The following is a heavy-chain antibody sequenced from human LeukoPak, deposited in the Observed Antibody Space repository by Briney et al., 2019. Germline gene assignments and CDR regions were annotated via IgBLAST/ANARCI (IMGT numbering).Heavy chain of an antibody. Sequence: SETLSLTCAVYGGSFSGYYWSWIRQPPGKGLEWIGEINHSGTTSNNPSLKSRVTISVDTSKNQFSLKLSSVTAAATPVYYWARGTMTTVTYYFFYWGQGTLVTVS. CDR3: ARGTMTTVTYYFFY. V-gene: IGHV4-34*01. CDR2: INHSGTT. J-gene: IGHJ4*02. D-gene: IGHD4-17*01. CDR1: GGSFSGYY.